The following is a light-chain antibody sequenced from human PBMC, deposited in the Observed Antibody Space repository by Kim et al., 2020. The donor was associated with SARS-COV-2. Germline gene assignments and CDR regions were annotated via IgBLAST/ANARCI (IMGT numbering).Light chain of an antibody. CDR2: DNN. CDR1: SSTIGNTY. Sequence: QSVLTQPPSVSAAPGQKVTISCSGGSSTIGNTYVSWYQQLPGTAPKLLIYDNNKRPSGIPDRFSVSKSGTSATLGITGLQTGDEADYYCGTWDSSLSTVVFGGGTQLTVL. CDR3: GTWDSSLSTVV. J-gene: IGLJ2*01. V-gene: IGLV1-51*01.